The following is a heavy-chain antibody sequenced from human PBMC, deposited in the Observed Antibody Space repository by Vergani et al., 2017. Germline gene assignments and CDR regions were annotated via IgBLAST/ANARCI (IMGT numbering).Heavy chain of an antibody. CDR3: ARGVRVFSSSSSRRYYYYGMDV. Sequence: QVQLVESGGGVVQPGRSLRLSCAASGFTFSSYAMHWVRQAPGKGLEWVAVISYDGSNKYYADSVKGRFTISRDNSKNTLYLQMNSLRAEDTAVYYCARGVRVFSSSSSRRYYYYGMDVWGQGITVTVSS. J-gene: IGHJ6*02. V-gene: IGHV3-30-3*01. D-gene: IGHD6-6*01. CDR1: GFTFSSYA. CDR2: ISYDGSNK.